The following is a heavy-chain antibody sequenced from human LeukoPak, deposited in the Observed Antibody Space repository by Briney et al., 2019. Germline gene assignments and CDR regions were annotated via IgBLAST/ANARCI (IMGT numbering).Heavy chain of an antibody. CDR3: ARSISAIGNNFDY. J-gene: IGHJ4*02. CDR1: GDSVSSHTPA. D-gene: IGHD6-13*01. CDR2: TYFRSKWYH. Sequence: SQTLSLTCAISGDSVSSHTPAWNWIRQSPSRGLEWLGRTYFRSKWYHDYTMSVKSRITINPDTSKNQFSLQLNSVTPEDTAVYYCARSISAIGNNFDYWGQGTLVTVSS. V-gene: IGHV6-1*01.